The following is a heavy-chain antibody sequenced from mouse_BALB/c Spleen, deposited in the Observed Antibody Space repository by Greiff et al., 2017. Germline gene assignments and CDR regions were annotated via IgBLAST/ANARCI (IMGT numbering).Heavy chain of an antibody. CDR3: AREAYYGTLDY. J-gene: IGHJ2*01. V-gene: IGHV3-5*02. CDR1: GISITTGNYR. D-gene: IGHD1-1*01. Sequence: DVKLVESGPGLVKPSQTVSLTCTVTGISITTGNYRWSWIRQFPGNKLEWIGYIYYSGTITYNPSLTSRTTITRDTSKNQFFLEMNSLTAEDTATYYCAREAYYGTLDYWGQGTTLTVSS. CDR2: IYYSGTI.